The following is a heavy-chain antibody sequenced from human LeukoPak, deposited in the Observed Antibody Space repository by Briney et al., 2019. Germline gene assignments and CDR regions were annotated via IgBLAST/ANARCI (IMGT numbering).Heavy chain of an antibody. D-gene: IGHD1-1*01. J-gene: IGHJ3*02. CDR2: IYYTGST. CDR1: GGFISSYY. V-gene: IGHV4-59*01. CDR3: AREGPRGGGNWAHDAFDM. Sequence: SETLSLTCTVSGGFISSYYWSWIRQPPGKGLEWIGYIYYTGSTYYNPSLKSRVTISVDTSKNQLSLKLSSVTAADTAVYYCAREGPRGGGNWAHDAFDMWGQGTMVTVSS.